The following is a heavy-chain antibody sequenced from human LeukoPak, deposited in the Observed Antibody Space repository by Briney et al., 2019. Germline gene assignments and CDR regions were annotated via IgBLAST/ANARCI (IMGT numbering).Heavy chain of an antibody. CDR1: GFTFSSYE. J-gene: IGHJ1*01. Sequence: PGGSLRLSCAASGFTFSSYEMDWVRQAPGKGLEWVSYISSSASTIYYADSVKGRFTISRDNAKNSLYLQMNSLRAEDTAVYYCASSNCSGGSCYFQHWGQGTLVTVSS. CDR3: ASSNCSGGSCYFQH. CDR2: ISSSASTI. V-gene: IGHV3-48*03. D-gene: IGHD2-15*01.